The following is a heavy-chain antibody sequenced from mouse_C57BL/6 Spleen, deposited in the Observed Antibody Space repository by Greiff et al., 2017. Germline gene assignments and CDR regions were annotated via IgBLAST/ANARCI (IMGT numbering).Heavy chain of an antibody. CDR2: ISSGGDYI. D-gene: IGHD2-4*01. Sequence: EVKVVESGEGLVKPGGSLKLSCAASGFTFRSYAMSWVRQTPEKRLEWVAYISSGGDYIYYADTVKGRFTISRDNARNTLYLQMSSLKSEDTAMYYCTRASYDYDGPWGQGTLVTVSA. J-gene: IGHJ3*01. CDR3: TRASYDYDGP. V-gene: IGHV5-9-1*02. CDR1: GFTFRSYA.